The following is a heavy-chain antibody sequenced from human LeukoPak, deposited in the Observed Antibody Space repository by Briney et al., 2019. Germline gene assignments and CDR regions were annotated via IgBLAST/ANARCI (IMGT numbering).Heavy chain of an antibody. D-gene: IGHD3-22*01. V-gene: IGHV1-69*04. J-gene: IGHJ4*02. CDR3: ARDEAYYYDSSGYYPFDY. CDR1: GGTFSSYA. Sequence: SVKVSCKASGGTFSSYAISWVRQAPGQGLEWMGRIIPILGIANYAQKFQGRVTITADKSTSTAYMELSSLRPEVTPVYYCARDEAYYYDSSGYYPFDYWGQGTLVTVSS. CDR2: IIPILGIA.